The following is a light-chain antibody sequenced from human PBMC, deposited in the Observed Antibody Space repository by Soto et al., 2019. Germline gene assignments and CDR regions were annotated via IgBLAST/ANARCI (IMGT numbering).Light chain of an antibody. CDR1: QSVLYSSNNKNY. J-gene: IGKJ4*01. V-gene: IGKV4-1*01. CDR2: WAS. Sequence: DILMTQSPDSLAVSLGERATMNCKSSQSVLYSSNNKNYLAWYQQKPGQPPKLLIYWASTRESGVPDRFSGSGSGTDFTLTISSLQAEDVAVYYCQQYYSFLTFGGGTKVDIK. CDR3: QQYYSFLT.